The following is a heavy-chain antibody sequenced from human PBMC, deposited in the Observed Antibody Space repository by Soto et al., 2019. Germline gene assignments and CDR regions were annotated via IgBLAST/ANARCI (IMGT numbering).Heavy chain of an antibody. J-gene: IGHJ4*02. D-gene: IGHD5-12*01. CDR2: INPSGGST. V-gene: IGHV1-46*01. CDR1: GYTFTSYY. Sequence: ASVKVSCKASGYTFTSYYMHWVRQAPGQGLEWMGIINPSGGSTSYAQKFQGRVTMTRDTSTSTVYMELSSLRSEDTAVYYCARDLGSGYDSYYFDYWGQGTLVTVSS. CDR3: ARDLGSGYDSYYFDY.